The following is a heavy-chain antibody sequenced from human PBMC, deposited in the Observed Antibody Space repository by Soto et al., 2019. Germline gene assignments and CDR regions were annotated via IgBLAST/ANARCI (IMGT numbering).Heavy chain of an antibody. D-gene: IGHD1-20*01. CDR2: VYHNENT. CDR1: GGSINDFAYY. CDR3: ARGLGITGLSTRAKP. V-gene: IGHV4-39*01. Sequence: SETLSLTCTVSGGSINDFAYYWGWIRQAPGKGLEWIGTVYHNENTYYNPSLKSRITISADTAKNQFSLNLRSVTAADTAVYYCARGLGITGLSTRAKPWGQGILVTVSA. J-gene: IGHJ4*02.